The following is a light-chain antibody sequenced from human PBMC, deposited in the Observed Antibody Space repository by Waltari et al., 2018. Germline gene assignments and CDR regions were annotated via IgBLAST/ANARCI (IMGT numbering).Light chain of an antibody. CDR2: KDT. J-gene: IGLJ2*01. V-gene: IGLV3-25*03. Sequence: SSELTQPPAVSVSPGQTARITCSGDSLTKQYTYWYQKKPGQAPILVIYKDTERASGIPERVSGSSSGKEVTLTISGVQADDEADYYCQSTDKSGTSVVFGGGTKLTVL. CDR1: SLTKQY. CDR3: QSTDKSGTSVV.